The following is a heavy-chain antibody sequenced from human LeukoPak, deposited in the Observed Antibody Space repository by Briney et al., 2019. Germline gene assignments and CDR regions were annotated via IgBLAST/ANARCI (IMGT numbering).Heavy chain of an antibody. CDR1: GGSINRSTYY. D-gene: IGHD1-7*01. J-gene: IGHJ5*02. CDR3: ARDDRPELPLSWFDP. Sequence: SETLSLTCTVSGGSINRSTYYWGWIRQPPGKGLEWIAGIYYSGSTYYNPSLKSRISISVDTSKNQFSLKLSSVTAADTAVYYCARDDRPELPLSWFDPWGQGTLVTVSS. CDR2: IYYSGST. V-gene: IGHV4-39*02.